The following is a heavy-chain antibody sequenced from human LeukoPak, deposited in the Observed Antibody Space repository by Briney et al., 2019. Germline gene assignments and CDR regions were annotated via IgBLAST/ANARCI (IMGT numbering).Heavy chain of an antibody. CDR2: ISDSGGST. J-gene: IGHJ4*02. D-gene: IGHD2-15*01. CDR3: AKDTVVVAANYMLINDY. V-gene: IGHV3-23*01. Sequence: PGGSLRLSCAASGFTFSSYAMSWVRQAPGKGLEWVSAISDSGGSTYYADSVKGRFTISRDNSKNTLYLQMNSLRAEDTAVYYCAKDTVVVAANYMLINDYWGQGTLVTVSS. CDR1: GFTFSSYA.